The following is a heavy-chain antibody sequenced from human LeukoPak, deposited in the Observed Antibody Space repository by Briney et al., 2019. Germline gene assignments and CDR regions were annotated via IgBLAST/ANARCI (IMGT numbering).Heavy chain of an antibody. D-gene: IGHD6-19*01. J-gene: IGHJ4*02. CDR2: ISGSGGST. CDR1: GFTFSSYG. CDR3: AKDTGWLVRGEFDTP. V-gene: IGHV3-23*01. Sequence: QSGGSLRLSCAASGFTFSSYGMSWVRQAPGKGLEWVSGISGSGGSTYYADSVKGRFTISRDNSKNTLYLQMNSLRAEDTAVYYCAKDTGWLVRGEFDTPWGQGTLVTVSS.